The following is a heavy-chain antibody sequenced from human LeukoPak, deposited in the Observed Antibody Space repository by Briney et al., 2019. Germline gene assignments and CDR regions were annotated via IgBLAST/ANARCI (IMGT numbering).Heavy chain of an antibody. D-gene: IGHD5-18*01. CDR1: GFTFNSYG. J-gene: IGHJ4*02. V-gene: IGHV3-30*18. CDR2: ISYDGPNK. CDR3: AKEKLPSGYSFLTDY. Sequence: GGSLRLSCAASGFTFNSYGMHWVRQAPGKGLEWVAVISYDGPNKYYADSVKGRFTISRDDSKSTLYLQMNSLRPEDTAVYYCAKEKLPSGYSFLTDYWGQGTLVTVST.